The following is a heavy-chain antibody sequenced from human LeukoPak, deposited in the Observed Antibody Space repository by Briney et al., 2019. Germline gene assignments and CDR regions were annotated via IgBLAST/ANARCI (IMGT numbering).Heavy chain of an antibody. CDR1: GYTFTSYG. D-gene: IGHD2-15*01. CDR3: ARIGGEGGSY. V-gene: IGHV1-69*13. Sequence: GASVKVSCKASGYTFTSYGISWVRQAPGQGLEWMGGIIPIFGTANYAQKFQGRVTITADESTSTAYMELSSLRSEDTAVYYCARIGGEGGSYWGQGTLVTVSS. CDR2: IIPIFGTA. J-gene: IGHJ4*02.